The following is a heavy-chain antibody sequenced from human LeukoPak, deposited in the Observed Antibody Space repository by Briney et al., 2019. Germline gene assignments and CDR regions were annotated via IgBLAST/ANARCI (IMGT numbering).Heavy chain of an antibody. J-gene: IGHJ6*03. CDR2: ISSSGSTI. CDR1: GFTFSDYY. D-gene: IGHD7-27*01. Sequence: GGSLRLSCAASGFTFSDYYMSWIRQAPGKGLEWVSYISSSGSTIYYSDSVKGRFTISRDNAKNSLYLQMNSMRAEDTAVYYCARDPRPWGYYDYMDIWGKGTTVTVSS. CDR3: ARDPRPWGYYDYMDI. V-gene: IGHV3-11*01.